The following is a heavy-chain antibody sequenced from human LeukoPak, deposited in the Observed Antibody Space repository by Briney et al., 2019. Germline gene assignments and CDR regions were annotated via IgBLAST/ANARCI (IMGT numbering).Heavy chain of an antibody. CDR3: ARGGCSGGSCYPYYYYGMDV. Sequence: GGSLRLSCAASGFTFSDYYMSWLRQAPGKGLGWVSYISSSGSTIYYADSVKGRFTISRDNAKNSLYLQMNSLRAEDTAVYYCARGGCSGGSCYPYYYYGMDVWGQGTTVTVSS. CDR1: GFTFSDYY. V-gene: IGHV3-11*01. J-gene: IGHJ6*02. CDR2: ISSSGSTI. D-gene: IGHD2-15*01.